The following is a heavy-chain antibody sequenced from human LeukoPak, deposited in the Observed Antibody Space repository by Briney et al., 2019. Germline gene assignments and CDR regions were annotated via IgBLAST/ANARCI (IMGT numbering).Heavy chain of an antibody. D-gene: IGHD3-3*01. CDR1: GYTFTSYD. CDR3: ARAPYAIFGVVNNNWFDP. Sequence: ASVKVSRKASGYTFTSYDINWVRQATGQGLEWMGWMNPNSGNTGYAQKFQGRVTMTRNTSISTAYMELSSLRSDDTAVYYCARAPYAIFGVVNNNWFDPWGQGTLVTVSS. CDR2: MNPNSGNT. J-gene: IGHJ5*02. V-gene: IGHV1-8*01.